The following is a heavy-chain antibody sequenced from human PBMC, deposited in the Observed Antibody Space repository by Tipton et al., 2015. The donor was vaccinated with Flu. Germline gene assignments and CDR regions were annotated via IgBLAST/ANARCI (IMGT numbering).Heavy chain of an antibody. CDR3: ARGGGSGSYRYGMDV. Sequence: SLRLSCAASGFTFSSYWMHWVRQAPGKGLVWVSRINGDGSSTSYADSVKGRFTISRDNAKNTLYLQMNSLRAEDTAVYYCARGGGSGSYRYGMDVWGQGTTVTVSS. J-gene: IGHJ6*02. CDR1: GFTFSSYW. CDR2: INGDGSST. D-gene: IGHD3-10*01. V-gene: IGHV3-74*01.